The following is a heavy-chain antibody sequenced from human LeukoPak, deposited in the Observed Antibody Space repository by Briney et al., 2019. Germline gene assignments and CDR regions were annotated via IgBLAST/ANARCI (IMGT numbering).Heavy chain of an antibody. D-gene: IGHD6-19*01. J-gene: IGHJ4*02. CDR3: ANSGYSSGWYGFYFDY. V-gene: IGHV3-23*01. CDR1: GFTFSSYA. CDR2: ISGSGGST. Sequence: GGSLRLSCAASGFTFSSYAMSWVRQAPGKGLEWVSAISGSGGSTYYADSVKGRFTISRDNSKNTLYLQMNSLRAEDTAVYYCANSGYSSGWYGFYFDYWGQGTLVTVSS.